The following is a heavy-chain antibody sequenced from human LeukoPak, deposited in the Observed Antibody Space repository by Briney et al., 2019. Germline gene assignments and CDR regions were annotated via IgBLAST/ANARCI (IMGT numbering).Heavy chain of an antibody. J-gene: IGHJ4*02. CDR3: VREQFSHTSNYLDN. D-gene: IGHD5-24*01. CDR1: GFMFDDYA. Sequence: GESLKISCAASGFMFDDYAMHWVRQVPGRGLEWVSLISGDGVSSFYADSVKGRFTISRDNNNSFLSLQMRRLTTEDTAFYYCVREQFSHTSNYLDNWGREILVSVSS. CDR2: ISGDGVSS. V-gene: IGHV3-43*02.